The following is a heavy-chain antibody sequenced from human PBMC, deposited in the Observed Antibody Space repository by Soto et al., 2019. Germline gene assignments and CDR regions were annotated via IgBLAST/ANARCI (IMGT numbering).Heavy chain of an antibody. D-gene: IGHD3-10*01. CDR1: GFTVSSNY. V-gene: IGHV3-53*01. J-gene: IGHJ6*02. CDR2: IYSGGST. Sequence: EVQLVESGGGLIQPGGSLRLSCAASGFTVSSNYMNWVRQAPGKGLEWVSCIYSGGSTHYADSVKGRFTISRDNSKNTLYLQMNSLRVEDTAVYYCARDRGVSQGKVYYYYGMDVWGQGTTVTVSS. CDR3: ARDRGVSQGKVYYYYGMDV.